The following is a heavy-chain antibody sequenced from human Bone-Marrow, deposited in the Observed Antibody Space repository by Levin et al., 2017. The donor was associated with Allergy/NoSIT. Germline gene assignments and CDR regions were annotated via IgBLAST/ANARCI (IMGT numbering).Heavy chain of an antibody. D-gene: IGHD2-21*01. V-gene: IGHV1-2*02. J-gene: IGHJ4*02. CDR1: GYTFIDYY. Sequence: ASVKVSCRTSGYTFIDYYLHWVRQAPGQGLEWMGWIHPNSGDTVYAQNFQGRVTLIRHTSISTVYMDLSRVRSDDTAIYYCAREVSHTAFDYWGQGTLVTVSS. CDR2: IHPNSGDT. CDR3: AREVSHTAFDY.